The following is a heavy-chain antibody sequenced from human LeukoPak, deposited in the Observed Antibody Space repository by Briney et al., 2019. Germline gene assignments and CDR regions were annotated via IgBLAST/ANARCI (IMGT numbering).Heavy chain of an antibody. CDR1: GFTFSSYG. J-gene: IGHJ6*03. CDR2: IKQDGNEK. V-gene: IGHV3-7*01. D-gene: IGHD3-10*01. CDR3: ARDSGGSGSFGYYYYYYMDV. Sequence: GGSLRLSCAASGFTFSSYGMHWVRQAPGKGLEWVANIKQDGNEKYYVDSVKGRFTISRDNAKNSLYLQMNSLRAEDTAVYYCARDSGGSGSFGYYYYYYMDVWGKGTTVTVSS.